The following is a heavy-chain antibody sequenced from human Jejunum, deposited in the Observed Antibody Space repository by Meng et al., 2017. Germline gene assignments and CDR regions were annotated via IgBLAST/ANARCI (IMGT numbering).Heavy chain of an antibody. CDR1: GDSISSSSYY. CDR2: IYYSGTT. V-gene: IGHV4-39*07. Sequence: SETLSLTCTVSGDSISSSSYYWGWIRQTPGKGLAWLGSIYYSGTTYYNRSLNSRVTISIDTSKNHFSLKLNSVAAADTSVYYCAREMTRAYFSESWGQGTRVTVSS. CDR3: AREMTRAYFSES. D-gene: IGHD3-16*01. J-gene: IGHJ4*01.